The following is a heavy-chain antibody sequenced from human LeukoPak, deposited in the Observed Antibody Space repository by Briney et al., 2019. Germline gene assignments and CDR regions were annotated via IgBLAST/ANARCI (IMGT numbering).Heavy chain of an antibody. D-gene: IGHD2-15*01. V-gene: IGHV3-74*01. J-gene: IGHJ2*01. CDR3: ARGSDCSGGSCYSYWYFDL. CDR1: AFTFSSYW. CDR2: INSDGSST. Sequence: PGRSLRLSCAASAFTFSSYWMHWVRQAPGKGLVWVSRINSDGSSTSYADSVKGRFTISRDNAKNTLYLQMNSLRAEDTAMYYCARGSDCSGGSCYSYWYFDLWGRGTLVTVS.